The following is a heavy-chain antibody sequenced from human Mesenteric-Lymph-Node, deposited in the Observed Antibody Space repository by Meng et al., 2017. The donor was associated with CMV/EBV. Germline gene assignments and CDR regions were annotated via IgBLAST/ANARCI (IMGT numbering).Heavy chain of an antibody. CDR2: IYNNDYT. CDR1: SITNYDYA. J-gene: IGHJ5*02. Sequence: SITNYDYAWRWIRQPPEKGLEWIGFIYNNDYTYYNPSLKSRATISSDTSKNQFSLKLRSMTAADTAVYYCAKEDRSDRYNGWNWLDPWGQGTLVTVSS. D-gene: IGHD1-1*01. V-gene: IGHV4-30-4*08. CDR3: AKEDRSDRYNGWNWLDP.